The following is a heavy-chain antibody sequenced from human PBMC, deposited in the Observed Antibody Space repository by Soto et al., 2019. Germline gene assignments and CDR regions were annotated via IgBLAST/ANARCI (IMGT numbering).Heavy chain of an antibody. CDR2: IYSGGST. D-gene: IGHD3-22*01. Sequence: AGGSLRLSCTASGVTVSSNYMSWVRQAPGKGLEWVSVIYSGGSTYYADSVKGRFTISRDNSKNTLYLQMNSLRAEDTAVYYCARGGRKAYYDSSGYGAFDIWGQGTMVTV. V-gene: IGHV3-53*01. CDR1: GVTVSSNY. J-gene: IGHJ3*02. CDR3: ARGGRKAYYDSSGYGAFDI.